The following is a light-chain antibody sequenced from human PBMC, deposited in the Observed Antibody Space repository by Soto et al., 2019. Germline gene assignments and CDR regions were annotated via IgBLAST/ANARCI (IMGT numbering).Light chain of an antibody. J-gene: IGKJ2*01. CDR3: QQYHSFSFT. V-gene: IGKV1-9*01. CDR1: QGISTL. CDR2: ESS. Sequence: IQLTQSPSSLSASVGDRVTITCRASQGISTLLAWYQQKPGKAPKVLIYESSLLQSGVPSRFSGSGSGTEFTLTISSLQPDDSATYYCQQYHSFSFTFGQGTKVDIK.